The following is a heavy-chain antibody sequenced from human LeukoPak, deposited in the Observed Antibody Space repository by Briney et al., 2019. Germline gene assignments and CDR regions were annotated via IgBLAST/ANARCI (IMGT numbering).Heavy chain of an antibody. CDR3: ARDPGRSPDY. J-gene: IGHJ4*02. CDR1: GFTFSHYS. D-gene: IGHD1-26*01. CDR2: INSNGDDT. Sequence: GGSLRLSCAASGFTFSHYSMHWVRQAPGKGLEYVSAINSNGDDTYYANSVKGRFTISRDNSKNTLFLQMGSLRAENMAVYYCARDPGRSPDYWGQGTLVTVSS. V-gene: IGHV3-64*01.